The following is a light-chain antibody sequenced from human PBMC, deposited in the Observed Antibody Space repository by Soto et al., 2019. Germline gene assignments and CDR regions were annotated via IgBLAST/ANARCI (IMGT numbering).Light chain of an antibody. J-gene: IGKJ1*01. V-gene: IGKV3-20*01. Sequence: EIVLTQSRATLSLSPGGRSTISCRASQSVSSDYLAWYQQKPGQAPRLXIYGASSRATGIPDRFSGSGSGTDFTLTIRRLEPEDFAVYYCQQYGSSYPWTFGQGTKVDIK. CDR1: QSVSSDY. CDR2: GAS. CDR3: QQYGSSYPWT.